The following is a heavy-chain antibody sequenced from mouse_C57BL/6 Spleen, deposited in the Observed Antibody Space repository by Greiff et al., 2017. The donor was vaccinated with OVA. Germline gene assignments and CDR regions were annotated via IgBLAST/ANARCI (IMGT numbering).Heavy chain of an antibody. CDR3: ARSRGTTDGNWFAY. CDR1: GYTFTSYW. V-gene: IGHV1-64*01. Sequence: VQLQQPGAELVKPGASVKLSCKASGYTFTSYWMHWVKQRPGQGLEWIGMIHPNSGSTNYNEKFKSKATLTVDKSSSTAYMQLSSLTSEDSAVYYCARSRGTTDGNWFAYWGQGTLVTVSA. CDR2: IHPNSGST. J-gene: IGHJ3*01. D-gene: IGHD1-1*01.